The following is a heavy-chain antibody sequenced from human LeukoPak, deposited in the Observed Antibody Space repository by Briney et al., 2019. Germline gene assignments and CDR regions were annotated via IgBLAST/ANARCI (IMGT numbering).Heavy chain of an antibody. Sequence: ASVKVSCKASGYTFTNYYIHWVRQAPGQGLEWMGIINPSGGSTSSAQKFQGRVTITRDTSASTAYMELSSLRSEDTAVYYCARASSGWDNWFDPWGQGTLVTVSS. CDR3: ARASSGWDNWFDP. CDR2: INPSGGST. V-gene: IGHV1-46*01. CDR1: GYTFTNYY. J-gene: IGHJ5*02. D-gene: IGHD6-19*01.